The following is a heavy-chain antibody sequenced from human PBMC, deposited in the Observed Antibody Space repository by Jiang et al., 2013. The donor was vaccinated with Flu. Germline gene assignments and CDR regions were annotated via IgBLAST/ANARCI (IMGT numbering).Heavy chain of an antibody. D-gene: IGHD4-17*01. CDR1: GYSFTTSW. J-gene: IGHJ5*02. CDR3: ARRGVTTVFDP. CDR2: IDPTDSWS. Sequence: GAEVKKPGESLRISCKASGYSFTTSWISWVRQMPGQGLEWMGRIDPTDSWSNYSPSFQGHVNISIDKSISTAYLQWSSLKASDTAMYYCARRGVTTVFDPWGQGTLVTVSS. V-gene: IGHV5-10-1*01.